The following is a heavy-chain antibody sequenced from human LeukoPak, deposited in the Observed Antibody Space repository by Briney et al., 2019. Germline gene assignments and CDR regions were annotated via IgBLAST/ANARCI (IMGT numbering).Heavy chain of an antibody. CDR3: ARGRLYYFDY. CDR1: GGSFSGYY. V-gene: IGHV4-34*01. D-gene: IGHD2/OR15-2a*01. CDR2: INHSGST. Sequence: ASETLSLTCAVYGGSFSGYYWSWIRQPPGKGLEWIGEINHSGSTNYNPSLTSRVTISVDTSKNQFSLKLSSVTAADTAVYYCARGRLYYFDYWGQGTLVTVSS. J-gene: IGHJ4*02.